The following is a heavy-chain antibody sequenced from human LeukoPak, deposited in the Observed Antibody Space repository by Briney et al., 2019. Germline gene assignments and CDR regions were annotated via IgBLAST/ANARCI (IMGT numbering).Heavy chain of an antibody. D-gene: IGHD5-18*01. CDR1: GFTYSNYG. CDR2: TDTSGVIT. CDR3: AKGDTGVIRRYYLDS. J-gene: IGHJ4*02. Sequence: GGSLRLSCAASGFTYSNYGMNWVRQAPGKGLEWVSVTDTSGVITYYTDSVKGRFTISRDNSKNTLNLQMDSLRVEDTAVYYCAKGDTGVIRRYYLDSWGQGTLVTVSS. V-gene: IGHV3-23*05.